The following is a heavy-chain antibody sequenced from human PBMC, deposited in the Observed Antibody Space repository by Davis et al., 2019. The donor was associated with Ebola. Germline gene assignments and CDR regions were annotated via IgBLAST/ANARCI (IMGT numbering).Heavy chain of an antibody. V-gene: IGHV3-30*02. Sequence: PGGSLRLSCTSSEITLGDYAMHWVRQAPGKGLEWLTFKRYNEIKKYYADSVQGRFTVSRDDSSNTMFLQMDSLRGEDTAVYFCARESSHAFDIWGQGTFVTVSS. CDR3: ARESSHAFDI. CDR2: KRYNEIKK. CDR1: EITLGDYA. J-gene: IGHJ3*02.